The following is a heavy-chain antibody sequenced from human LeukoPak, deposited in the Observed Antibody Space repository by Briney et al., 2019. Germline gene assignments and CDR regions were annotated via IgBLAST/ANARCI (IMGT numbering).Heavy chain of an antibody. CDR3: ARTGYYYDSTPYDAFDI. CDR1: GGSISSYY. V-gene: IGHV4-4*07. Sequence: SETLSLTCTVSGGSISSYYWSWIRQPAGKGLEWIGRIYTSGSTNYNPSLKSRVTMSVHTSKNQFSLKLSSVTAADTAVYYCARTGYYYDSTPYDAFDIWGQGTMVTVSS. J-gene: IGHJ3*02. D-gene: IGHD3-22*01. CDR2: IYTSGST.